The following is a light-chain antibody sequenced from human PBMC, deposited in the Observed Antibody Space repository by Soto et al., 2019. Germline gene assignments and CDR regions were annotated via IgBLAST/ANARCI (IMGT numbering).Light chain of an antibody. CDR2: AVS. CDR3: SSYTGSSTLVV. Sequence: QSALTQPPSVSGSPGQSVSISCTGTSSDVGRYNHVSWYQQPPGTAPKLMIYAVSNRPSGVPDRFSGSKSGNTASLTISGLQAEDEAEYYCSSYTGSSTLVVFGGGTQLTVL. CDR1: SSDVGRYNH. V-gene: IGLV2-18*02. J-gene: IGLJ2*01.